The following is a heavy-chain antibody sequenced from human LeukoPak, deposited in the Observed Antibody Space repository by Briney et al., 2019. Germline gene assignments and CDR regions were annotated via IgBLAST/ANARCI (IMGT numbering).Heavy chain of an antibody. J-gene: IGHJ3*02. Sequence: PGGSLRLSCAASGFTFSDYYMSWIRQAPGKGLEWVSYISSSGSTIYYADSVKGRFTISRDNAKNSLYLQMNSLRAEDTAVYYCVRDHFYDSSGYYRRLDAFDIWGQGTMVTVSS. V-gene: IGHV3-11*04. CDR1: GFTFSDYY. D-gene: IGHD3-22*01. CDR3: VRDHFYDSSGYYRRLDAFDI. CDR2: ISSSGSTI.